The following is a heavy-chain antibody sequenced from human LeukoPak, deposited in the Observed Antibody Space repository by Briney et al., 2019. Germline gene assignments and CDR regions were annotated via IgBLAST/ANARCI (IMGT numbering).Heavy chain of an antibody. CDR3: ARVTSGAFDI. J-gene: IGHJ3*02. Sequence: SETLSLTCTVSGGSISSSSYYWGWIRQPPGKGLEWIGSIYYSGSTYYNPSLKSRVTISVDTSKNQFSLKLSSVTAADTAVYYCARVTSGAFDIWGQGTMVTVSS. V-gene: IGHV4-39*01. CDR1: GGSISSSSYY. CDR2: IYYSGST.